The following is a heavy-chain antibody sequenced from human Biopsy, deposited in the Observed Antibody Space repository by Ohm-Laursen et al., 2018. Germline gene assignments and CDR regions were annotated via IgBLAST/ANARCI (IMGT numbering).Heavy chain of an antibody. CDR1: GFILNSYG. J-gene: IGHJ3*01. Sequence: SLRLSCSASGFILNSYGLSWVRQAPGKGLERVSAIRGSGLTTFYTDSVKGRFTISRDNSKNTLSLQMNSLRAEDTAIYYCTCRYGDSPLWGQGTMVTVSS. CDR3: TCRYGDSPL. V-gene: IGHV3-23*01. D-gene: IGHD4-17*01. CDR2: IRGSGLTT.